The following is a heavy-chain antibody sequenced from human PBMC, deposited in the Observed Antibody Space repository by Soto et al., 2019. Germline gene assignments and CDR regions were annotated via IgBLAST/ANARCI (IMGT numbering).Heavy chain of an antibody. J-gene: IGHJ5*02. D-gene: IGHD3-16*02. Sequence: QVQLQESGPGLVKPSQTLSLTCTLSGGSISSGNYYWSWIRQHPGKGLEWIGYIYYSGSTHYNPSLKRRVTISLDTSNNHFSLKLSSVTAADTAVYYCARMGLHVGELSRNWFDPWGQGTLVTVSS. CDR2: IYYSGST. V-gene: IGHV4-31*03. CDR1: GGSISSGNYY. CDR3: ARMGLHVGELSRNWFDP.